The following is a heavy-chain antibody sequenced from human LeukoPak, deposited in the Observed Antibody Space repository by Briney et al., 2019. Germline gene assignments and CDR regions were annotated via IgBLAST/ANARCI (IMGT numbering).Heavy chain of an antibody. CDR3: AREVRDGYNYFDY. V-gene: IGHV4-59*12. J-gene: IGHJ4*02. Sequence: SETLSLTCTVSGGSISSYYWSWIRQPPGKGLEWIGYIYYSGSTNHNPSLKSRVTISVDTSKNQFSLKLSSVTAADTAVYYCAREVRDGYNYFDYWGQGTLVTVSS. CDR1: GGSISSYY. CDR2: IYYSGST. D-gene: IGHD5-24*01.